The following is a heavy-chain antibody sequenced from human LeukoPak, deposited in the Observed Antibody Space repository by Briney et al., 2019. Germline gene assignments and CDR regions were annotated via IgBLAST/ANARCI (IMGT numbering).Heavy chain of an antibody. Sequence: PGGSLRLSCAASGFTFSSYAMSWVRQAPGKGLEWVSAISGSGGSTYYADSVKGQFTISRDNSKNTLYLQMNSLRAEDTAVYYCAKDRTVTTPLKWFDPWGQGTLVTVSS. V-gene: IGHV3-23*01. CDR3: AKDRTVTTPLKWFDP. CDR2: ISGSGGST. CDR1: GFTFSSYA. D-gene: IGHD4-17*01. J-gene: IGHJ5*02.